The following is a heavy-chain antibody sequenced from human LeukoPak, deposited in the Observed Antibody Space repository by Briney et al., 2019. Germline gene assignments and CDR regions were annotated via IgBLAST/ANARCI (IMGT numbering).Heavy chain of an antibody. Sequence: GGSLRLSCPASGFTFSSYWMSWVRQAPGKGLEWVANIKQDGSEKYYVGSVRGRFTISRDNAKNSLYLQMNSLRAEDTAVYYCARDSISAFDIWGQGTMVTVSS. CDR1: GFTFSSYW. CDR2: IKQDGSEK. D-gene: IGHD1-14*01. J-gene: IGHJ3*02. V-gene: IGHV3-7*01. CDR3: ARDSISAFDI.